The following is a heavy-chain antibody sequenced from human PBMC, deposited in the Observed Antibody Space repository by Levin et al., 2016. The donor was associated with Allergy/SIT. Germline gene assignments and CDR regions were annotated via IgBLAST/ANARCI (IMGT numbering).Heavy chain of an antibody. CDR1: GFTFSSYA. CDR2: ISSNGGST. V-gene: IGHV3-64D*06. J-gene: IGHJ4*02. CDR3: VKDVVGSKFDY. D-gene: IGHD2-15*01. Sequence: GESLKISCSASGFTFSSYAMHWVRQAPGKGLEYVSAISSNGGSTYYADSVKGRFTISRDNSKNTLYLQMSSLRAEDTAVYYCVKDVVGSKFDYWGQGTLVTVSS.